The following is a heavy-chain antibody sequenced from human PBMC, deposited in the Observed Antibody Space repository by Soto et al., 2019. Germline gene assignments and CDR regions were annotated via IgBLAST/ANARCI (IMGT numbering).Heavy chain of an antibody. J-gene: IGHJ6*02. CDR1: GYTFTSYY. CDR3: AREKAGPDYYYYGMDV. CDR2: INPSGGST. D-gene: IGHD6-13*01. V-gene: IGHV1-46*01. Sequence: AASVKVSCKASGYTFTSYYMHWVRQAPGQGLEWMGIINPSGGSTSYAQKFQGRVTMTRDTSTSTVYMELSSLRSEDTAVYYCAREKAGPDYYYYGMDVWGQGTTVTVSS.